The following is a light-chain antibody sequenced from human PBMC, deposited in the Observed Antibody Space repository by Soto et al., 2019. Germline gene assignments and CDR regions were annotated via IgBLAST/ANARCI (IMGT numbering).Light chain of an antibody. J-gene: IGKJ1*01. Sequence: DTQMTQSPSSLSASVGDRISITCRARQTVSTYLNWYQQKTGKAPTLLISATSTLQSGVPSRFSGSGSGTEFTLTITSLQREDFATYYCQQTSTTRRMFGQGTKVPIK. CDR2: ATS. CDR3: QQTSTTRRM. V-gene: IGKV1-39*01. CDR1: QTVSTY.